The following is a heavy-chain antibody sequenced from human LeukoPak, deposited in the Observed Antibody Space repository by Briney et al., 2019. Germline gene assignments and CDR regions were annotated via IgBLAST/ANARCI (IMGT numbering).Heavy chain of an antibody. D-gene: IGHD3-10*01. CDR1: GFILSGYW. CDR3: ARQPSLYGSGSYFRFDL. Sequence: PGGSLRLSCAASGFILSGYWMSWVRRAPGKGLEWIGSIYYSGSSYYNPSLKSRVTMSVDTSENKFSLRLSSVTAADTAVYYCARQPSLYGSGSYFRFDLWGRGTLVTVSS. CDR2: IYYSGSS. V-gene: IGHV4-38-2*01. J-gene: IGHJ2*01.